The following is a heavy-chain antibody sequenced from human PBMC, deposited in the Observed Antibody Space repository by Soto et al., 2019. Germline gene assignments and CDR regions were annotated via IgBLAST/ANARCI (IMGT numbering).Heavy chain of an antibody. J-gene: IGHJ4*02. CDR2: IIPILGIA. CDR3: ARGGVAGFDY. V-gene: IGHV1-69*02. D-gene: IGHD2-15*01. CDR1: GGTFSSYS. Sequence: QVQLVQSGAEVKKPGSSVKVSCKASGGTFSSYSISWVRQAPGQGLEWMGRIIPILGIANYAQKFQGRVTITADKSTSTAYMELSSLGAEDTAVYHGARGGVAGFDYWGQGTLVTVSS.